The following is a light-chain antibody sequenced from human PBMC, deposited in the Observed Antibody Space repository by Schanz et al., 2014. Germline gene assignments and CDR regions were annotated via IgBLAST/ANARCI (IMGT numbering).Light chain of an antibody. Sequence: QSALTQPASVSGSPGQSITISCTGTSSDVGSYNLVSWYQQHPGKAPKVIIYDVSNRPLGVSNRFSGSKSGNTASLTISGLQAEDEADYYCSSYAGTNNFGVFGGGTKLTVL. CDR1: SSDVGSYNL. CDR2: DVS. V-gene: IGLV2-14*02. J-gene: IGLJ3*02. CDR3: SSYAGTNNFGV.